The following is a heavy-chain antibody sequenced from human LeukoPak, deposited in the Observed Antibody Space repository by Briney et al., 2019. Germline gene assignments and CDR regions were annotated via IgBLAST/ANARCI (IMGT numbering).Heavy chain of an antibody. CDR1: GYTFTGYY. D-gene: IGHD3-3*01. CDR2: INPNNGGT. CDR3: ARGYDFWSAPDAFDI. Sequence: ASVKVSCKSSGYTFTGYYLHWVRQAPGQGLEWMGWINPNNGGTTYAEKVQGRVTVTRDTSISTAYMELNRLRSDDTAMYFCARGYDFWSAPDAFDIWGQGTMVTVSS. V-gene: IGHV1-2*02. J-gene: IGHJ3*02.